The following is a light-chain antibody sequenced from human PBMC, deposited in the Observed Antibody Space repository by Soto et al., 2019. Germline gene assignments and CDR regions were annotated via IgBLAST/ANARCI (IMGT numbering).Light chain of an antibody. J-gene: IGKJ2*01. Sequence: EIVLTQSPATLSLSPGERATLSCRASQSVSSYLAWYQQKPGQAPRLLIYDASNRATGIPARFSGSGSGTDFTLPISSLEPEDFAVYYCQPRSNWLGPFGQGTKLEIK. CDR2: DAS. CDR1: QSVSSY. V-gene: IGKV3-11*01. CDR3: QPRSNWLGP.